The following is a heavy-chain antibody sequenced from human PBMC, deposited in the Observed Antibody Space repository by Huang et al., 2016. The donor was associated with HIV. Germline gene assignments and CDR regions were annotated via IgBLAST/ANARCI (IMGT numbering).Heavy chain of an antibody. CDR1: GFTASAND. CDR2: VDSDGNT. Sequence: EVQLVETGGGLIQPGGSLKLSCAASGFTASANDMTWVRQAPGKGLEWVSNVDSDGNTFYAASVKGRFIISRDNSKNTMYLQMTSLRAEDTAVYYCAKIGGSDYYYYYYMDVWGKGATVTVSS. D-gene: IGHD3-16*01. CDR3: AKIGGSDYYYYYYMDV. V-gene: IGHV3-53*02. J-gene: IGHJ6*03.